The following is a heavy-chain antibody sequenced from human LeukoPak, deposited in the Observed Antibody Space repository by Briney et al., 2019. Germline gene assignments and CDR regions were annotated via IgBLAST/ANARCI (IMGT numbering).Heavy chain of an antibody. V-gene: IGHV4-4*07. CDR3: ARDQYYYDSSGYSGLDY. D-gene: IGHD3-22*01. J-gene: IGHJ4*02. CDR2: IYTSGST. CDR1: GGSISSYY. Sequence: SETLSLTCTVSGGSISSYYWSWIRQPAGKGLEWIGRIYTSGSTNYNPSLKSRITMSVDTSKNQFSLKLSSVTAADTAVYYCARDQYYYDSSGYSGLDYWGQGTLVTVSS.